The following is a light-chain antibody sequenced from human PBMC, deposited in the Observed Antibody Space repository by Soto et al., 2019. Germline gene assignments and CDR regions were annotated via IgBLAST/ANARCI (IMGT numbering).Light chain of an antibody. CDR3: SSFTTSNTWV. V-gene: IGLV2-14*01. CDR1: SSDVGSYNY. CDR2: EVS. Sequence: QSALTQPASVSGSPGQSITISCTGTSSDVGSYNYVSWYQQPPGKAPKLIIYEVSNRPSGVSNRFSGSKSGNTASLTISGLQAEDEANYYCSSFTTSNTWVFGGGTKLTAL. J-gene: IGLJ3*02.